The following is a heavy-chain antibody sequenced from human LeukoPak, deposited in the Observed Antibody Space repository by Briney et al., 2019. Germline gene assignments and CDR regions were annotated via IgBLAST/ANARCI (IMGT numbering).Heavy chain of an antibody. V-gene: IGHV1-2*02. CDR3: ARDYGYCSSTSCSYYFDY. CDR1: GYTFTSYY. CDR2: INPNSGGT. D-gene: IGHD2-2*03. J-gene: IGHJ4*02. Sequence: GASVKVSCKASGYTFTSYYMHWVRQAPGQGLEWMGWINPNSGGTNYAQKFQGRVTMTRDTSISTAYMELSRLRSDDTAVYYCARDYGYCSSTSCSYYFDYWGQGTLVTVSS.